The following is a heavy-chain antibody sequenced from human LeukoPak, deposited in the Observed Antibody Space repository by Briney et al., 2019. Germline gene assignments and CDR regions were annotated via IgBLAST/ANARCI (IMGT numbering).Heavy chain of an antibody. CDR1: GGSFSAYY. Sequence: SETLSLTCAVYGGSFSAYYWNWIRQAPGKRLEWIGEIHHSGTSNYNPALKSRVHISVDPSKKQFSLKLSSVTAADTAAYYCARSGTYQHSSSYDYWGQGTLVTVSS. CDR2: IHHSGTS. V-gene: IGHV4-34*01. CDR3: ARSGTYQHSSSYDY. J-gene: IGHJ4*02. D-gene: IGHD6-13*01.